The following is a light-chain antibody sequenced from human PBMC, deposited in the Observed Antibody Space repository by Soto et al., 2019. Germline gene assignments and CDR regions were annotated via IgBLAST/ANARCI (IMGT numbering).Light chain of an antibody. CDR3: QQRTNWPPHT. CDR1: QSVSSY. V-gene: IGKV3-11*01. Sequence: EIVLTQSPATLSLSPGERATLSCRASQSVSSYLAWYQQKPGEAPRLLIYDAYNRATGIPARFSGSGSGTDFTLNISSLEPEDFAVYYCQQRTNWPPHTFGGGTKVEIK. J-gene: IGKJ4*01. CDR2: DAY.